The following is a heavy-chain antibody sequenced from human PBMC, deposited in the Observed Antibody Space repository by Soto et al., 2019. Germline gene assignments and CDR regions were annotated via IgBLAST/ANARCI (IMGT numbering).Heavy chain of an antibody. V-gene: IGHV3-23*01. Sequence: EVQLLESGGGLVQPGGSLRLSCAASGFTFSNYALTWVRQFPGKGLEWVSTFAGSGGSTYYADSVKGRFTISRDNSKNTLFLEMNRLRGEDTATYFCARDWTGDTCPCLDVWGQGTTVSVSS. CDR1: GFTFSNYA. CDR2: FAGSGGST. CDR3: ARDWTGDTCPCLDV. D-gene: IGHD2-8*02. J-gene: IGHJ6*02.